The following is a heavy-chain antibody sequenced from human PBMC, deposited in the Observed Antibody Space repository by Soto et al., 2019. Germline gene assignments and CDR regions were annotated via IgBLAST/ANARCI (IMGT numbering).Heavy chain of an antibody. CDR2: VSFDSNYI. CDR3: ARERGWQLYFDY. D-gene: IGHD6-13*01. J-gene: IGHJ4*02. CDR1: GFTFSSYS. Sequence: GGSLRLSCAASGFTFSSYSMNWVRQAPGKGLEWVSLVSFDSNYIYYADSVKGRFTISRDNAKNSVYLQMNSLRAEDTAVYYCARERGWQLYFDYWGQGXLVTVYS. V-gene: IGHV3-21*01.